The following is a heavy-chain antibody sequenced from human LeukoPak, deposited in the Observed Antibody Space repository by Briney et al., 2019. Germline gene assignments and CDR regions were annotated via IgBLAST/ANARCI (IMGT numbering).Heavy chain of an antibody. CDR1: GFTFRSEW. J-gene: IGHJ5*02. Sequence: GSLRLSCAASGFTFRSEWMSWIRQPPGKGLEWIGCIYDSGTTYYNPSLKSRVTISMDTSKNQLSLKLSSVTAADTAVFYCARHFDGPHPEGNSRLKWFDPWGQGTLATVSS. CDR2: IYDSGTT. V-gene: IGHV4-59*08. CDR3: ARHFDGPHPEGNSRLKWFDP. D-gene: IGHD1-1*01.